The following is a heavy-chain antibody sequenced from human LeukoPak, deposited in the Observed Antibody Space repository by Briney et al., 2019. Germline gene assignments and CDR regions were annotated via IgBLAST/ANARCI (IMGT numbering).Heavy chain of an antibody. J-gene: IGHJ4*02. CDR1: GFPFIDAW. Sequence: PGGSLRLSCTGSGFPFIDAWMTWVRQAPGQGPEWVGRIKSKGGGGTIDYASPVKGRFIISRDDSENTLYLQMNSVRTDDTAVYYCSKDLPHTSAWALNYWGQGALVTVSS. V-gene: IGHV3-15*01. CDR3: SKDLPHTSAWALNY. D-gene: IGHD6-19*01. CDR2: IKSKGGGGTI.